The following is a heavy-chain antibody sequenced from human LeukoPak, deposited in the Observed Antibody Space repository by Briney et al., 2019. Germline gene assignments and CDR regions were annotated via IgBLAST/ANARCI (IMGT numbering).Heavy chain of an antibody. CDR1: GGSISSSSYY. D-gene: IGHD3-3*01. Sequence: SETLSLTCTVSGGSISSSSYYWGWIRQPPGKGLEWLGSIYYSGSTYYNPSLKSRVTISVDTSKNQFSLKLSSVTAADTAVYYCARDSADLGYYDFWSGSSGFDPWGQGTLVTVSS. J-gene: IGHJ5*02. CDR3: ARDSADLGYYDFWSGSSGFDP. V-gene: IGHV4-39*02. CDR2: IYYSGST.